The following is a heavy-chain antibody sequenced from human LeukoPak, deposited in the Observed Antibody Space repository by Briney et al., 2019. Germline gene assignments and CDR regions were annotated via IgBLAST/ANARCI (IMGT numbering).Heavy chain of an antibody. J-gene: IGHJ3*02. CDR1: GGTFSSYA. CDR3: AREVSPHDAFDI. CDR2: IIPIFGTA. Sequence: GASVKVSCKASGGTFSSYAISWVRQAPGQGLEWMGGIIPIFGTANYAQKFQGRVTITADGSTSTAYMELSSLRSEDTAVYYCAREVSPHDAFDIWGQGTMVTVSS. V-gene: IGHV1-69*13.